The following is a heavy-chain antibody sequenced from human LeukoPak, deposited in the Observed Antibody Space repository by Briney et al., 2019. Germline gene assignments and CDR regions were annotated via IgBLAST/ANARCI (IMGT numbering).Heavy chain of an antibody. V-gene: IGHV4-30-2*01. CDR2: IYDSENS. D-gene: IGHD3-9*01. J-gene: IGHJ4*02. Sequence: SETLSLTCTVSGGSIGSGGYYWSWIRQPPGKGLEWIGYIYDSENSYSNPSLRSRVTISVNTSKNQFSLKLSSVTAADTAVYYCARSPYDILTGYYTGHFDYWGQGTLVTVSS. CDR3: ARSPYDILTGYYTGHFDY. CDR1: GGSIGSGGYY.